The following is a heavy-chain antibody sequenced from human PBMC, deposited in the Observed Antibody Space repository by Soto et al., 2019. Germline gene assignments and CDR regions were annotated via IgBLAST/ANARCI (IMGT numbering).Heavy chain of an antibody. CDR1: GFTFSSYA. CDR3: ARDDGQNYDFWSGYWGGSDY. J-gene: IGHJ4*02. CDR2: ISYDGSNK. Sequence: QVQLVESGGGVVQPGRSLRLSCAASGFTFSSYAMHWVRQAPGKGLEWVAVISYDGSNKYYADSVKGRFTISRDNSKNTLYLQMNSLRAEDTAVYYCARDDGQNYDFWSGYWGGSDYWGQGTLVTVSS. V-gene: IGHV3-30-3*01. D-gene: IGHD3-3*01.